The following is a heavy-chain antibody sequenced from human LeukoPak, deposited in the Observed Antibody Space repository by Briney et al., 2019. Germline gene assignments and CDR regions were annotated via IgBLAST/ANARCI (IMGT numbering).Heavy chain of an antibody. V-gene: IGHV3-49*04. CDR1: GFTFSTSA. CDR2: IRSKAYGGTT. Sequence: GGSLRLSCEVFGFTFSTSAMSWVRQAPGKGLEWVGFIRSKAYGGTTEYAASVKGRFTISRDDSKSIAYLQMNSLKTEDTAVYYCTRTKGDSSSWYSGGAFDIWGQGTMVTVSS. CDR3: TRTKGDSSSWYSGGAFDI. J-gene: IGHJ3*02. D-gene: IGHD6-13*01.